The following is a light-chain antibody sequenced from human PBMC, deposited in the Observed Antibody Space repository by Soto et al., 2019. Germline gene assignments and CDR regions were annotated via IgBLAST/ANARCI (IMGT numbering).Light chain of an antibody. CDR2: GAS. CDR1: QSISSD. J-gene: IGKJ5*01. CDR3: QQHETLIT. Sequence: EIVMTQSPDTLSVSPGERATLSCRASQSISSDVAWYQQKPGQAPRLLIYGASTTATGIPARFSGSGSGTEFTLTISSLQSEDFAVYNCQQHETLITFGQGTRLEIK. V-gene: IGKV3-15*01.